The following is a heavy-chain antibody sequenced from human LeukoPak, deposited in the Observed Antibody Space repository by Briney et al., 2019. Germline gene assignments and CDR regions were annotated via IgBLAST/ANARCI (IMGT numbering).Heavy chain of an antibody. CDR1: GFTFSSYW. V-gene: IGHV3-7*03. CDR3: ARRYFDY. J-gene: IGHJ4*02. Sequence: GGSLRLSCAASGFTFSSYWMQWVRQAPGKGLEWVANIKQDGSEKYYADSVKGRFIISRDNAKNALYLQMSSLRAEDMAVYYCARRYFDYWGQGTLVTVSS. CDR2: IKQDGSEK.